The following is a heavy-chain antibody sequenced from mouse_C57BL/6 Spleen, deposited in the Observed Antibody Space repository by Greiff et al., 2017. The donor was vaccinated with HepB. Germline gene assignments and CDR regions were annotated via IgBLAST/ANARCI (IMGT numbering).Heavy chain of an antibody. CDR1: GYTFTSYW. CDR3: ARGVLRSWYIDV. J-gene: IGHJ1*03. V-gene: IGHV1-61*01. D-gene: IGHD1-1*01. CDR2: IYPSDSET. Sequence: QVQLQQSGAELVRPGSSVKLSCKASGYTFTSYWMDWVKQRPGQGLEWIGNIYPSDSETHYNQKFKDKATLTVDKSSSTAYMQLSSLTSEDSAVYYCARGVLRSWYIDVSGTGTTRTVSP.